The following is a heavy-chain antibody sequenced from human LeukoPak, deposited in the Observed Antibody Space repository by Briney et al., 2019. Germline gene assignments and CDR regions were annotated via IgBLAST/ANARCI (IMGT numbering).Heavy chain of an antibody. D-gene: IGHD2-2*01. CDR2: IIPIFGTA. CDR1: GGTFSSYA. Sequence: GASVKVSCKASGGTFSSYAISWVRQAPGQGLEWMGGIIPIFGTANYAQKFQGRVTITTDESTSTAYMELSSLRSEDTAVYYCARGSSRKYQLSYDGGPYNWFDPWGQGTLVTVSS. CDR3: ARGSSRKYQLSYDGGPYNWFDP. V-gene: IGHV1-69*05. J-gene: IGHJ5*02.